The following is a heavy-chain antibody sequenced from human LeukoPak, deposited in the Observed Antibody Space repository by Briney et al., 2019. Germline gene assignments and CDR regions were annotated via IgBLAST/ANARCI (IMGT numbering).Heavy chain of an antibody. Sequence: PGGSLRLSCAASGLTFSSYGMHWVRQAPGKGLEWVAFIRYDGSNKYYADSVKGRFTISRDNSKNTLYLQMNSLRAEDTAVYYCVRDSYYDILTGYYISRAYYMDVWGKGTTVTISS. CDR3: VRDSYYDILTGYYISRAYYMDV. CDR1: GLTFSSYG. J-gene: IGHJ6*03. V-gene: IGHV3-30*02. CDR2: IRYDGSNK. D-gene: IGHD3-9*01.